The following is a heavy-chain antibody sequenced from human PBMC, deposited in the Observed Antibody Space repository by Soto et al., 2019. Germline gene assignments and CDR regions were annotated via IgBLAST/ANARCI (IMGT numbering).Heavy chain of an antibody. CDR2: IMPFFGIA. Sequence: QVQLVQSGAEVKKPGSSVKVDCKASGGTFSSYSFTWVRQAPGQGLEWMGRIMPFFGIASYAQKFQGRVTITADKSTITAYMELSSLRSEDTAVYYCARNADIGDIGLVPAAINAMDVWGRGTTVTVSS. V-gene: IGHV1-69*02. D-gene: IGHD2-2*02. CDR3: ARNADIGDIGLVPAAINAMDV. J-gene: IGHJ6*02. CDR1: GGTFSSYS.